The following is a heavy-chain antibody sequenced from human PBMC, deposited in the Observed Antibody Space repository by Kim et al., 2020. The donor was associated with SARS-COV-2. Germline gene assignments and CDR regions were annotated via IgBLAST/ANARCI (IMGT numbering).Heavy chain of an antibody. J-gene: IGHJ4*02. V-gene: IGHV4-39*01. CDR2: IYYSGST. D-gene: IGHD5-18*01. CDR3: ARQGNGDTAMVKGY. CDR1: GGSISSSSYY. Sequence: SETLSLTCTVSGGSISSSSYYWRWIRQPPGKGLEWIGSIYYSGSTYYNPSLKSRVTISVDTSKNQFPLKLSSVTAADTAVYYCARQGNGDTAMVKGYWGQGTLVTVSS.